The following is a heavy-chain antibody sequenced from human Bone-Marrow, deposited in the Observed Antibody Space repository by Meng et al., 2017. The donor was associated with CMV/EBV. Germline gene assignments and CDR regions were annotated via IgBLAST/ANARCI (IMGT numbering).Heavy chain of an antibody. V-gene: IGHV4-39*07. CDR1: GGSVNSSRYY. CDR2: VYYSGAT. J-gene: IGHJ5*02. D-gene: IGHD3-3*01. Sequence: SETLSLTCVVSGGSVNSSRYYWGWIRQPPGKGLEWIGNVYYSGATYYNPSLQSRVTSSVETSKNPFSLKLSSVTAADTAVYYCASEQPAPPNYDYWSGARGEFDPWGQGTLVTVSS. CDR3: ASEQPAPPNYDYWSGARGEFDP.